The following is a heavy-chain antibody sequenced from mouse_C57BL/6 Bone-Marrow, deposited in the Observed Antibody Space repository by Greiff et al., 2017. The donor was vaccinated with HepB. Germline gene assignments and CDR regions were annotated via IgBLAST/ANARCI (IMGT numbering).Heavy chain of an antibody. J-gene: IGHJ4*01. D-gene: IGHD2-4*01. CDR3: ARQGDYDYVLYAMDY. CDR2: IWSDGST. V-gene: IGHV2-6-1*01. Sequence: VKLMESGPGLVAPSQSLSITCTVSGFSLTSYGVHWVRQPPGKGLEWLVVIWSDGSTTYNSALKSRLSISNDNSKSQVFLKMNSHQTDDTAMYYCARQGDYDYVLYAMDYWGQGTSVTVSS. CDR1: GFSLTSYG.